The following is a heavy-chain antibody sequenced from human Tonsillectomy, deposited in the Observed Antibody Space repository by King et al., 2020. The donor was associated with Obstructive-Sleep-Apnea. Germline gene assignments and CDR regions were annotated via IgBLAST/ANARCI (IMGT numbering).Heavy chain of an antibody. CDR2: IFYNGCT. CDR1: GGSISSSDFY. Sequence: QLQESGPGLVKPSQTLSLTCTVSGGSISSSDFYWSWIRQPPGKGLEWVGCIFYNGCTMYNPSLKRRVAISVGTSKEEFSLKLQSATAADTAVYYCARGSDELWGRGTLVTVSS. J-gene: IGHJ2*01. V-gene: IGHV4-30-4*01. CDR3: ARGSDEL.